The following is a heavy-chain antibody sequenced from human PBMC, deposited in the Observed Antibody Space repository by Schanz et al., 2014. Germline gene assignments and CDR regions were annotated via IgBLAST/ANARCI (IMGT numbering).Heavy chain of an antibody. J-gene: IGHJ1*01. CDR2: INHYGRT. V-gene: IGHV4-34*01. Sequence: QVRLQQWGAGLLKPSGTLSLTCAVYGGSFIGYDWSWIRQFPGQDLEWIGDINHYGRTNYNPSLMGRVPISIDASQNQFSLKMPSVTAADTAIYYCAIPRGSYAPNWSEARYFQHWGQGSLVTVSS. D-gene: IGHD1-1*01. CDR3: AIPRGSYAPNWSEARYFQH. CDR1: GGSFIGYD.